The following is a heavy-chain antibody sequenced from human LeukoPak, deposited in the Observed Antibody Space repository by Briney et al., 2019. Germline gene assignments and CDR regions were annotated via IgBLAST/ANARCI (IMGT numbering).Heavy chain of an antibody. Sequence: GRSLRLSCAGSGFTFSSYGMHWVSQAPGKGLEWVAVISYDGSNKYYADSVQGRFTISRDNSKTTLYLQMNSLRAEDTAVYYCARDFGTSAAAILYLDYWGQGTLVTVSS. CDR1: GFTFSSYG. CDR2: ISYDGSNK. V-gene: IGHV3-30*03. D-gene: IGHD2-2*01. J-gene: IGHJ4*02. CDR3: ARDFGTSAAAILYLDY.